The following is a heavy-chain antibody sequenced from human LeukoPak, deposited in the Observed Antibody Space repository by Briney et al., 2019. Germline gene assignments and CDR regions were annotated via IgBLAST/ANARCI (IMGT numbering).Heavy chain of an antibody. V-gene: IGHV4-59*01. D-gene: IGHD3-16*02. J-gene: IGHJ1*01. CDR2: IYYSGST. CDR3: ARLGYDYVWGSYRPAEYLQH. CDR1: GGSISSYY. Sequence: SQTLSLTWTVAGGSISSYYWSWIRQPPGKGLELIRYIYYSGSTNYNPSLKSRVTISVDTSKNQFSLKLSSVTDADTAVYYCARLGYDYVWGSYRPAEYLQHWGQGTLVTVSS.